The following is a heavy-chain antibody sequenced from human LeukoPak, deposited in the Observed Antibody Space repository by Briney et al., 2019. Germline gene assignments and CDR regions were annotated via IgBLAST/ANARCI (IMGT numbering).Heavy chain of an antibody. CDR1: GFTFSSYS. V-gene: IGHV3-21*01. J-gene: IGHJ4*02. Sequence: GGSLRLSCAASGFTFSSYSMNWVRQAPGKGLEWVSSISSSSSYIYYADSAKGRFTISRDNAKNSLYLQMNSLRAEDTAVYYCARDDRISWFGELSQSYYFDYWGQGTLVTVSS. CDR3: ARDDRISWFGELSQSYYFDY. D-gene: IGHD3-10*01. CDR2: ISSSSSYI.